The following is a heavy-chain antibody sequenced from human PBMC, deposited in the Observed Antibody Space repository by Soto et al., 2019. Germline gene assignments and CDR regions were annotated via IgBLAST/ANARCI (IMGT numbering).Heavy chain of an antibody. CDR3: AKYRRTVADGYTPHY. CDR2: IYYSGTT. J-gene: IGHJ4*02. Sequence: SETLSLTCTVSGDSISNYYWSWIRQPPGKGLEWIGFIYYSGTTNYNPSLTSRVTMSVDTSKNQFSLKPGSVTAADTAVYYCAKYRRTVADGYTPHYWGQGALVTVSS. CDR1: GDSISNYY. V-gene: IGHV4-59*01. D-gene: IGHD5-12*01.